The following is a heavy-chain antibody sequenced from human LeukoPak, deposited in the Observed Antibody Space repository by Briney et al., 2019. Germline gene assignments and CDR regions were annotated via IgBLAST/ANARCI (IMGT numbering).Heavy chain of an antibody. J-gene: IGHJ4*02. Sequence: GGSLRLSCAASGFTFSGSAMHWVRQASGKGLEWVGRIRSKANSYATAYAASVKGRFTISRDDSKNTAYLQMNSLKTEDTAVYYCTTPLYSSSSGQGYWGQGTLVTVSS. CDR2: IRSKANSYAT. CDR1: GFTFSGSA. CDR3: TTPLYSSSSGQGY. V-gene: IGHV3-73*01. D-gene: IGHD6-6*01.